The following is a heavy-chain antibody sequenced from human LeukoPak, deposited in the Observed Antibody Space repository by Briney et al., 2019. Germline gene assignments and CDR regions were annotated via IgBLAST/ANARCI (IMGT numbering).Heavy chain of an antibody. J-gene: IGHJ5*02. D-gene: IGHD5-12*01. CDR1: GGSISSSSYY. CDR2: IYYSGST. V-gene: IGHV4-39*07. Sequence: SETLSLTCTVSGGSISSSSYYWGWIRQPPGKGLEWIGSIYYSGSTYYNPSLKSRVTISVDTSKNQFSLKLSSVTAADTAVYYCARDRGSGYDSNWFDPWGQGTLVTVSS. CDR3: ARDRGSGYDSNWFDP.